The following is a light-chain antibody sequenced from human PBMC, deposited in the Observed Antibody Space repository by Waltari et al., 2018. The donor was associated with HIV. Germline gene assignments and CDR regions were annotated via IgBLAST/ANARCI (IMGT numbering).Light chain of an antibody. CDR1: NSVLSRSNNETY. CDR3: QQYFSTPPVT. CDR2: WSS. J-gene: IGKJ4*01. Sequence: DIVLTQSPDSLAVSLGERATIRCKSSNSVLSRSNNETYLAWYQQKPGQPPNLLIYWSSTRESGVPDRFSGSGSGTDFPLTSTSLHAEDVAVYYCQQYFSTPPVTFGGGTKVEIK. V-gene: IGKV4-1*01.